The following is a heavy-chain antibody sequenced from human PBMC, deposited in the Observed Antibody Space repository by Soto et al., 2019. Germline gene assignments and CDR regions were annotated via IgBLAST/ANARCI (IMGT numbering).Heavy chain of an antibody. J-gene: IGHJ4*02. CDR3: ARGDIENFDY. D-gene: IGHD5-12*01. Sequence: SETLSLTCTVAGVSTNDFYWSWFRQPPGKGLEWIGYLSYSGSTNCNPSLKSRVTMSLDTSKNQFSLKMSSVTAADTAVYCCARGDIENFDYWGQGTLVTVSS. CDR2: LSYSGST. CDR1: GVSTNDFY. V-gene: IGHV4-59*01.